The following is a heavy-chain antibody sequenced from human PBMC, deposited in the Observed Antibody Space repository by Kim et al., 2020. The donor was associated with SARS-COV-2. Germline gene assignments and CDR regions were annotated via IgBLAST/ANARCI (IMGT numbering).Heavy chain of an antibody. CDR1: GGSISSYY. CDR2: IYYSGST. V-gene: IGHV4-59*13. D-gene: IGHD4-4*01. CDR3: ARTLTVTTGSWFDP. Sequence: SETLSLTCTVSGGSISSYYWSWIRQPPGKGLEWIGYIYYSGSTNYNPSLKSRVTISVDTSKNQFSLKLSSVTAADTAVYYCARTLTVTTGSWFDPWGQGTLVTVSS. J-gene: IGHJ5*02.